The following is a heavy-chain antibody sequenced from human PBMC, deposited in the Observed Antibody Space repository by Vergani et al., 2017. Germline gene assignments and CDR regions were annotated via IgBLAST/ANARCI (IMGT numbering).Heavy chain of an antibody. CDR2: ISFDGTNE. CDR1: GFALNRHA. V-gene: IGHV3-30*18. J-gene: IGHJ4*02. Sequence: QVQLVESGGGVVQPGTSLRLSCVVSGFALNRHAMYWVRQAPGKGLEWVVGISFDGTNEYYPDLVKGRFTISRDIAKKTLSLQMRSLRADDTAVYYCAKDGRENSDYGYFDYWGQGTLVTVSS. CDR3: AKDGRENSDYGYFDY. D-gene: IGHD4-17*01.